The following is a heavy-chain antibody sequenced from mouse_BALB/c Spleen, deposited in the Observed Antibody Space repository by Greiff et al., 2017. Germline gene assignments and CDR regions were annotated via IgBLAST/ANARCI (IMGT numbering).Heavy chain of an antibody. D-gene: IGHD1-1*01. Sequence: EVQLQESGAELVRPGALVKLSCKASGFNIKDYYMHWVKQRPEQGLEWIGWIDPENGNTIYDPKFQGKASITADTSSNTAYLQLSSLTSEDTAVYYCARAYYYGSRGTFDYWGQGTTLTVSS. J-gene: IGHJ2*01. CDR3: ARAYYYGSRGTFDY. CDR1: GFNIKDYY. V-gene: IGHV14-1*02. CDR2: IDPENGNT.